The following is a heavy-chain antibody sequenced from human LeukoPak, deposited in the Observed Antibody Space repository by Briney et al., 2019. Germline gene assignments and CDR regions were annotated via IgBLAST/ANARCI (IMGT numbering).Heavy chain of an antibody. D-gene: IGHD1-14*01. Sequence: SETLSLTCTVSGGSISSGGYYWSWIRQHPGKGLEWIGYIYYSGSTYYNPSLKSRVTISVDTSKNQFSLKLSSVTAADTAVYYCARDPDLPGVDVWGKGTTVTVSS. CDR2: IYYSGST. J-gene: IGHJ6*04. CDR1: GGSISSGGYY. CDR3: ARDPDLPGVDV. V-gene: IGHV4-31*03.